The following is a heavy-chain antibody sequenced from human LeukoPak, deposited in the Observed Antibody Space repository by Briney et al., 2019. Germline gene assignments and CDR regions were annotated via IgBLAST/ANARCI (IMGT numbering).Heavy chain of an antibody. D-gene: IGHD3-22*01. Sequence: PSETLSLTCAVSDYSISSGDYWGWIRQPPGKGLERIGSVYHSGSTHYSPSLKSRVTISVDTSKNQFSLKLRSVTAADTAVYYCARNDSSGYFDYWGQGTLVTVSS. CDR1: DYSISSGDY. CDR3: ARNDSSGYFDY. V-gene: IGHV4-38-2*01. CDR2: VYHSGST. J-gene: IGHJ4*02.